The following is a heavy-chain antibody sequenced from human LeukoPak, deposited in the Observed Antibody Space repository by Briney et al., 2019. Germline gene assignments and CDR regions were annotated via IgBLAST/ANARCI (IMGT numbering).Heavy chain of an antibody. CDR1: GGSISSGNYY. V-gene: IGHV4-31*03. D-gene: IGHD3-22*01. CDR2: IYHSGST. Sequence: PLETLSLTCTVSGGSISSGNYYWSWIRQHPGKGLEWIGYIYHSGSTYFNPSLESRLSMSIDTSKNQFSLKLSSVTAADTAVYYCAREEAGLTSSGFDYWGQGSLVTVSS. J-gene: IGHJ4*02. CDR3: AREEAGLTSSGFDY.